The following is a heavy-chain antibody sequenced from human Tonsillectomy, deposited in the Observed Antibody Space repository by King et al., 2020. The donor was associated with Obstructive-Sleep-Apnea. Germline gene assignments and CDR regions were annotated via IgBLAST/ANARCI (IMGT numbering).Heavy chain of an antibody. CDR3: TRDNSTGAAAGPLRGVAAYYFDF. Sequence: QLVQSGGGLVQPGRSLRLSCAASGFTFDDHAMHWVRQAPGKGLEWVSGISWNSADIGYADSVKGRFTISRDNAKNSLYLQMNSLRAGDTALYYCTRDNSTGAAAGPLRGVAAYYFDFWGQGTLVTVSS. J-gene: IGHJ4*02. CDR2: ISWNSADI. D-gene: IGHD6-13*01. CDR1: GFTFDDHA. V-gene: IGHV3-9*01.